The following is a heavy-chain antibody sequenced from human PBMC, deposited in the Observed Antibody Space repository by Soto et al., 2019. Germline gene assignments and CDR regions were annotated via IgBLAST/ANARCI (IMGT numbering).Heavy chain of an antibody. CDR1: GFTFSSYG. J-gene: IGHJ4*02. CDR2: ISYDGSNK. Sequence: SLRLSCAASGFTFSSYGMHWVRQAPGKGLEWVAVISYDGSNKYYADSVKGRFTISRDNSKNTPYLQMNSLRAEDTAVYYCAKMSQYYYDSSGYYEPYYFDYWGQGTLVTVSS. CDR3: AKMSQYYYDSSGYYEPYYFDY. D-gene: IGHD3-22*01. V-gene: IGHV3-30*18.